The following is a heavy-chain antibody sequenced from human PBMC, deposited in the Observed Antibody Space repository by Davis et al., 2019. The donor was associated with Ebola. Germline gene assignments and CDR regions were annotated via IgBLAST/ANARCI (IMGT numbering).Heavy chain of an antibody. CDR2: INAGNGNT. J-gene: IGHJ4*02. CDR1: GYTFTSYA. Sequence: ASVKVSCKASGYTFTSYAMHWVRQAPGQRLEWMGWINAGNGNTKYSQKFQGRVTMTRDTSTSTVYMELSSLRSDDTAVYYCARGYCSGGSCYSCDYWGQGTLVTVSS. D-gene: IGHD2-15*01. V-gene: IGHV1-3*01. CDR3: ARGYCSGGSCYSCDY.